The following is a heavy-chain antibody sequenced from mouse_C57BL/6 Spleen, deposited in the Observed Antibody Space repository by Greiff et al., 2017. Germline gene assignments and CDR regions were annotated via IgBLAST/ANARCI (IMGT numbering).Heavy chain of an antibody. CDR1: GYTFTNYW. Sequence: QVQLQQSGAELVRPGTSVKMSCKASGYTFTNYWIGWAKQRPGHGLEWIGDIYPGGGYTNYNEKFKGKATLTADKSSSTAYMQFSSLTSEDSAIYYCARGAYYSNEGAMDDRGQGTSVTVSS. V-gene: IGHV1-63*01. CDR3: ARGAYYSNEGAMDD. CDR2: IYPGGGYT. J-gene: IGHJ4*01. D-gene: IGHD2-5*01.